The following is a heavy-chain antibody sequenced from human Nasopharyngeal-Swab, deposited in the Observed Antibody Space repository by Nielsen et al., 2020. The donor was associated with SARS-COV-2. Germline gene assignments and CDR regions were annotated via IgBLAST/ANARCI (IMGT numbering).Heavy chain of an antibody. CDR3: ASTGQRDWLDP. CDR1: GFTFSTYA. J-gene: IGHJ5*02. D-gene: IGHD5-24*01. Sequence: GESLKISCAASGFTFSTYAMHWVRQAPGKGLEWVAFISYDGNNKYYADSVKGRFTISRDNSKNTLYLQMNSLRAEDTAVYYCASTGQRDWLDPWGQGTLVTVSS. CDR2: ISYDGNNK. V-gene: IGHV3-30-3*01.